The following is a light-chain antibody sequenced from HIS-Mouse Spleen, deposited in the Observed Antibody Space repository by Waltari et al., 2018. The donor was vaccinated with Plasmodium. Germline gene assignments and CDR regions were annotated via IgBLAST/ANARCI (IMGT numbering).Light chain of an antibody. J-gene: IGKJ1*01. CDR2: GAS. V-gene: IGKV3-20*01. Sequence: EIVLTQSPGTLSLSPGERATLSCRASPSVSRSYLAWYQQKPGQAPRLLIYGASSRATGIPDRFSGSGSGTDFTLTISRLEPEDFAVYYCQQYGSSGTFGQGTKVEIK. CDR1: PSVSRSY. CDR3: QQYGSSGT.